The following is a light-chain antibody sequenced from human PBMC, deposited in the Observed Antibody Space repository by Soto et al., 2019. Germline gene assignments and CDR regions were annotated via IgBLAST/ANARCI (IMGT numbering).Light chain of an antibody. CDR1: QSIGTW. V-gene: IGKV1-5*03. Sequence: DIQMTQSPSTLSASVGDRVTITCRASQSIGTWLAWYQQKPGKAPKLLIYKASNLESGVPSRFSGSGSGTEFTLTISSLQPDDFATYYCQQYNSYSTLGQGTKVDIK. J-gene: IGKJ1*01. CDR2: KAS. CDR3: QQYNSYST.